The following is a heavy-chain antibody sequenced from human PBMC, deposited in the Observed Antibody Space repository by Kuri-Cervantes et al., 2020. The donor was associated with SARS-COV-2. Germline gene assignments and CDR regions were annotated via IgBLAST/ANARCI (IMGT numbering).Heavy chain of an antibody. D-gene: IGHD2-2*02. CDR2: IYYSGST. Sequence: SQTLSLTCAVSGYSISSGYYWGWIRQPPGKGLEWIGSIYYSGSTYYNPSLKSRVTISVDTSKNQFSLKLSSVTAADTAVYYCARGLGSPNCSSTSCYIATSFDIWGQGTMVTVSS. CDR1: GYSISSGYY. CDR3: ARGLGSPNCSSTSCYIATSFDI. V-gene: IGHV4-38-2*01. J-gene: IGHJ3*02.